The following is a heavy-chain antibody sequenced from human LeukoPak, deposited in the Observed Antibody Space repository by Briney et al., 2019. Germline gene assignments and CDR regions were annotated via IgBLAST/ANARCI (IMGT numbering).Heavy chain of an antibody. D-gene: IGHD6-19*01. J-gene: IGHJ1*01. V-gene: IGHV4-34*01. CDR1: GGSFSGYY. Sequence: SETLSLACAVYGGSFSGYYWSWIRQPPGKGLEWIGEINHSGSTNYNPSLKSRVTISVDTSKNQFSLKLSSVTAADTAVYYCARGWYSSGWFQHWGQGTLVTVSS. CDR2: INHSGST. CDR3: ARGWYSSGWFQH.